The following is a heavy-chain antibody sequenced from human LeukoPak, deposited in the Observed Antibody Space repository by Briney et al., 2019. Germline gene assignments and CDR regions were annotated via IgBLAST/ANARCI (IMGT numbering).Heavy chain of an antibody. CDR3: ARGESSGYFYYGDFYFDY. D-gene: IGHD3-22*01. J-gene: IGHJ4*02. CDR1: GGTSSSYV. CDR2: IIPIFGTA. Sequence: SVKVSCKASGGTSSSYVINWLRQAPGQGLEWMGGIIPIFGTAIYAQKFQGRVTITADESTNTAYMELSSLRSEDTAVYYCARGESSGYFYYGDFYFDYWGQGTLVTVSS. V-gene: IGHV1-69*01.